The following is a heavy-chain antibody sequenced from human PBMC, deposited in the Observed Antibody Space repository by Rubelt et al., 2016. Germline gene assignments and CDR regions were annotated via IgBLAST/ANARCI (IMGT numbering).Heavy chain of an antibody. CDR2: ISGSGGST. J-gene: IGHJ5*02. D-gene: IGHD2-2*01. Sequence: VTGEGLEWVSAISGSGGSTYYADSVKGRFTISRDNSKNTLYLQMNSLRAEDTAVYYCAKDYRRGGDYCSSNSCYSLWFEPWGQGTLVTVSS. CDR3: AKDYRRGGDYCSSNSCYSLWFEP. V-gene: IGHV3-23*01.